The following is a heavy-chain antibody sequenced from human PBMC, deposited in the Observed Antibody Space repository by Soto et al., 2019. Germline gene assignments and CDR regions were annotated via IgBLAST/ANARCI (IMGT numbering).Heavy chain of an antibody. CDR3: ARDLNPLLWFGESPPNFGYFDY. Sequence: EVQLVESGGGLVQPGRSLRLSCAASGFTFDDYAMHWVRQAPGKGLEWVSGISWNSGSIGYADSVKGRFTISRDNAKNSLYLQMNSLRAEDTALYYCARDLNPLLWFGESPPNFGYFDYWGQGTLVTVSS. D-gene: IGHD3-10*01. CDR1: GFTFDDYA. CDR2: ISWNSGSI. J-gene: IGHJ4*02. V-gene: IGHV3-9*01.